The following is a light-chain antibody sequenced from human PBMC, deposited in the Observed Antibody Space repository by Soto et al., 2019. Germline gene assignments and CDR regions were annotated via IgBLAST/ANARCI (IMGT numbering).Light chain of an antibody. CDR3: QQYSTWPPALT. V-gene: IGKV3-15*01. CDR2: GAS. J-gene: IGKJ4*01. Sequence: EIVMTQSPATLSVSPGERATLSCRAVQSVSTYLAWYQQKPGQPPRLLIYGASIRATGIPARFSGSGPGTEFTLTISSLQSEDFAVYYCQQYSTWPPALTFGGGTKVDTK. CDR1: QSVSTY.